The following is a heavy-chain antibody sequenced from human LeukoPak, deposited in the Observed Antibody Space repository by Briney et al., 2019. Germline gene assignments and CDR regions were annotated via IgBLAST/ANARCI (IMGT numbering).Heavy chain of an antibody. CDR1: GGSISSGDYY. J-gene: IGHJ4*02. V-gene: IGHV4-30-4*01. CDR3: ARYYYYDSSGDY. D-gene: IGHD3-22*01. CDR2: IYYSGST. Sequence: SETLSLTCIVSGGSISSGDYYWSWIRQPPGKGLEWIGYIYYSGSTYYNPSLKSRVTISVDTSKNQFSLKLSSVTAADTAVYYCARYYYYDSSGDYWGQGTLVTVSS.